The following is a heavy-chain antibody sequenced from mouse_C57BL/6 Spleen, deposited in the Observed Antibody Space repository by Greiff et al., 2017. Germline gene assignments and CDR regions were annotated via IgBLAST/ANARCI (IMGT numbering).Heavy chain of an antibody. Sequence: EVMLVESGGGLVQPGGSLKLSCAASGFTFSDYYMYWVRQTPEKRLEWVAYISNGGGSTYYPDTVKGRFTISRDNAKNTLYLQMSRLKSEDTAMYYCARQGNDGYYVYFDYWGQGTTLTVSS. D-gene: IGHD2-3*01. V-gene: IGHV5-12*01. J-gene: IGHJ2*01. CDR2: ISNGGGST. CDR1: GFTFSDYY. CDR3: ARQGNDGYYVYFDY.